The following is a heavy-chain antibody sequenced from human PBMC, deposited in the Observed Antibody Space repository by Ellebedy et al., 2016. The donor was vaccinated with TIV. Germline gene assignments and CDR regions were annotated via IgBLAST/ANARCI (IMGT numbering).Heavy chain of an antibody. CDR1: GYSFTNYW. D-gene: IGHD4-23*01. CDR3: ARRVGNSVFDY. J-gene: IGHJ4*02. V-gene: IGHV5-10-1*01. Sequence: GESLKISXKGSGYSFTNYWIGWVRQMPGKGLEWMGRIDPSDSYTNYSPSFQGHVTISADKSISTAYLQWSSLKASDTAMYYCARRVGNSVFDYWGQGTLVTVSS. CDR2: IDPSDSYT.